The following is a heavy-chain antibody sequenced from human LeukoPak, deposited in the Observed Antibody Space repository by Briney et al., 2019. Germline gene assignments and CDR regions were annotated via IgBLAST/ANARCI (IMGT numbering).Heavy chain of an antibody. D-gene: IGHD6-19*01. CDR1: GGSISSYY. Sequence: SETLSLTCTVSGGSISSYYWSWIRQPPGKGLEWIGYIYYSGSTNYNPSLKSRVTISVDTSKNQFSLKLSSVTAADTAVYYCARADSSGNSDYWGQGTLVTVSS. CDR3: ARADSSGNSDY. CDR2: IYYSGST. J-gene: IGHJ4*02. V-gene: IGHV4-59*01.